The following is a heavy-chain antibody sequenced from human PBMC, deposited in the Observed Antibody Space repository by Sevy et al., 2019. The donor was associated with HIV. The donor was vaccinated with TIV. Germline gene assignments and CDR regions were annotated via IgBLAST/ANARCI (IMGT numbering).Heavy chain of an antibody. CDR3: AKDWRFCSSTRCYDRLDP. Sequence: GGSLRLSCAASGFIFSNYGMHWVRQAPGKGLEWVTFIQYDGSHKYYADSVKGRFTISRDNSENTLYLQMNSLRAEDTAVYYCAKDWRFCSSTRCYDRLDPWGHGTLVTVSS. CDR1: GFIFSNYG. J-gene: IGHJ5*02. D-gene: IGHD2-2*01. CDR2: IQYDGSHK. V-gene: IGHV3-30*02.